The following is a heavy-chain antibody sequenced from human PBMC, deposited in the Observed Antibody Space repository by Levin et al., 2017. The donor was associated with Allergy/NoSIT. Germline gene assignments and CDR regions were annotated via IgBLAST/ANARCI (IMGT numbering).Heavy chain of an antibody. CDR1: GFTFSSYW. CDR3: ARDPNIAVAGTYDY. CDR2: IKQDGSEK. V-gene: IGHV3-7*01. D-gene: IGHD6-19*01. J-gene: IGHJ4*02. Sequence: PGGSLRLSCAASGFTFSSYWMSWVRQAPGKGLEWVANIKQDGSEKYYVDSVKGRFTISRDNAKNSLYLQMNSLRAEDTAVYYCARDPNIAVAGTYDYWGQGTLVTVSS.